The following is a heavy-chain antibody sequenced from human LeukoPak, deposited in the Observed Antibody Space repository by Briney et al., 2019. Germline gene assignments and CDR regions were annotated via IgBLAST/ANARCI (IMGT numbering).Heavy chain of an antibody. CDR1: GYSFTSYW. Sequence: NLGESLKIPCKGSGYSFTSYWIGWVRQMPGKGLEWMGIIYPGDSDTRYSPSFQGQVTISADKSISTAYPQWSSLKASDTAMYYCARGFKFWTVTTSRFFDYWGQGTLVTVSS. V-gene: IGHV5-51*01. CDR2: IYPGDSDT. CDR3: ARGFKFWTVTTSRFFDY. D-gene: IGHD4-17*01. J-gene: IGHJ4*02.